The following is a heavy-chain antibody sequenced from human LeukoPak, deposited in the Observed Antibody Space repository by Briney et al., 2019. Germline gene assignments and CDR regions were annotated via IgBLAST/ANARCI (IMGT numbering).Heavy chain of an antibody. CDR1: GYTFTNYG. CDR2: ISVYNGNT. V-gene: IGHV1-18*01. Sequence: RASVKVSYKASGYTFTNYGVTWVRQAPGQGLEWMGWISVYNGNTNYQHKFQGRVTLTTDTSTRTAYMELRSLRSDDTAVYYCARDSGSFDIWGQGTMVTVSS. CDR3: ARDSGSFDI. J-gene: IGHJ3*02.